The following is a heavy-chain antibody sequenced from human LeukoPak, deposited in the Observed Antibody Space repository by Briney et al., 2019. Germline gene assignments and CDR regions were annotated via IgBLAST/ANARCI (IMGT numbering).Heavy chain of an antibody. D-gene: IGHD6-19*01. CDR2: ISSDGTST. CDR1: GFTFSTYS. J-gene: IGHJ4*02. CDR3: AREAPPGSFDY. V-gene: IGHV3-64*01. Sequence: GGSLRLSCAASGFTFSTYSMHWVRQDPGKGLESVSAISSDGTSTYYANSVKGRFTISRDNSKYTLYLQMGSLRPEATAVYYCAREAPPGSFDYWGQGTLVTVSS.